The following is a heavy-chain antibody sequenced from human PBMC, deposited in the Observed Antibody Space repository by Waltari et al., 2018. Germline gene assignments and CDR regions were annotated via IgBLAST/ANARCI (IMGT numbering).Heavy chain of an antibody. D-gene: IGHD2-15*01. CDR2: IIPILGIA. V-gene: IGHV1-69*04. J-gene: IGHJ6*02. CDR1: GGTFSSYA. Sequence: QVQLVQSGAEVKKPGSSVKVSCKASGGTFSSYAISWVRQAPGQGLEWMGRIIPILGIANYAQKFQGRVTITADKSTSTAYMELSSLRSEDTAVYYCARGGCGGSCYDYYYYGMDVWGQGTTVTVSS. CDR3: ARGGCGGSCYDYYYYGMDV.